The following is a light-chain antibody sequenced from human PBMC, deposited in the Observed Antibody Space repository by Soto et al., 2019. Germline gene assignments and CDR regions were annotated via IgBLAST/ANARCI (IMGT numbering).Light chain of an antibody. Sequence: EIVLTQSPGTLSLSPGERATLSCRASQSISSNYVAWYQQKPGQAPRLLIYGAFARPAGIPGRFSGSASGTDFTLTISRLEPEDFAVYFCQHYDASPWTFGQGTKVELK. CDR1: QSISSNY. CDR2: GAF. J-gene: IGKJ1*01. CDR3: QHYDASPWT. V-gene: IGKV3-20*01.